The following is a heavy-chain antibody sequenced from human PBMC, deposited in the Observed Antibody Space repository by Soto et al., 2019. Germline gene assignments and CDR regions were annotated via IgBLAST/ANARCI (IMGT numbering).Heavy chain of an antibody. V-gene: IGHV4-39*01. CDR2: IYYRGSS. CDR1: GGSISSSSYY. CDR3: ARGGGANAY. Sequence: QLQLQESGPGLVKPSETLSLTCTVSGGSISSSSYYWGWIRQPPGKGLEWIWSIYYRGSSYYNPSLNSRVTISGDTSKHQFSLNLNSVTAADTAVYYCARGGGANAYWGQGTLVHGSS. J-gene: IGHJ4*02. D-gene: IGHD1-26*01.